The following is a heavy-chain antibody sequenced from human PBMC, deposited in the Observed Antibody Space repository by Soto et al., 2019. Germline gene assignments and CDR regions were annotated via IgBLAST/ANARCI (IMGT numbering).Heavy chain of an antibody. CDR3: ARVSGYDFGPAWFDP. D-gene: IGHD5-12*01. Sequence: QVQLQESGPGLVKPSETLSLTCIVSGDSVSNYNFYWSWIRQPPGKGLDWIGSVYYTGSANYNPSLKSRVTISVDTSKNQFPLKLRSVTAADTAVYYCARVSGYDFGPAWFDPWGQGTRVTVSS. V-gene: IGHV4-61*01. J-gene: IGHJ5*02. CDR1: GDSVSNYNFY. CDR2: VYYTGSA.